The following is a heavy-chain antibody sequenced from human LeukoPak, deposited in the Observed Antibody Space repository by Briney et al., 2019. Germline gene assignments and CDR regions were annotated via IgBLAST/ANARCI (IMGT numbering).Heavy chain of an antibody. V-gene: IGHV3-33*01. CDR2: IWYDGSNK. CDR1: GFTFSSYG. J-gene: IGHJ1*01. D-gene: IGHD3-9*01. Sequence: GGSLRLSCAASGFTFSSYGMHWVRQAPGKGLEWVAVIWYDGSNKYYADPVKGRFTISRDNSKNTLYLQMNSLRAEDTAVYYCARGRKRYFGHPPFQHWGQGTLVTVSS. CDR3: ARGRKRYFGHPPFQH.